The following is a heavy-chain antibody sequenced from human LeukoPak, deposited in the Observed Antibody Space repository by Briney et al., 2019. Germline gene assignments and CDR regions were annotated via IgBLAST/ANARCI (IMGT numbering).Heavy chain of an antibody. CDR3: ARDPRPSAAMVPNGFDP. CDR1: GGTFSSYA. D-gene: IGHD2-2*01. Sequence: ASVKVSCKASGGTFSSYAISWVRQAPGQGLEWMGRIIPILGIANYAQKFQGRVTITADKSTSTAYMELSSLRAEDTAVYYCARDPRPSAAMVPNGFDPWGQGTLVTVSS. CDR2: IIPILGIA. J-gene: IGHJ5*02. V-gene: IGHV1-69*04.